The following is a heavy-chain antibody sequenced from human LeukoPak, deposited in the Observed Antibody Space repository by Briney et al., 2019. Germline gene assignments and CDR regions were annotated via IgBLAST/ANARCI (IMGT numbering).Heavy chain of an antibody. CDR3: AREGLGELTLDC. CDR2: ISTDNGDT. V-gene: IGHV1-18*01. J-gene: IGHJ4*02. CDR1: GGTFSSYA. D-gene: IGHD3-16*01. Sequence: VASVKVSCKASGGTFSSYAISWVRQAPGQGLEWMGWISTDNGDTNYAQKLQGRVTMTTDTSTSTAYMELRSLRSDDTAVYYCAREGLGELTLDCWGQGTLVTVSS.